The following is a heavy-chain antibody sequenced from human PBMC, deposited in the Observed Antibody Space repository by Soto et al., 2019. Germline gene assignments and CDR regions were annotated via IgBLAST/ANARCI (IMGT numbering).Heavy chain of an antibody. CDR3: AREFGNYGAFDY. Sequence: EVQLVESGGGLVKPGGSLRLSCAASGFTFSSYSMNWVRQAPGKGLEWVSSISSSSSYIYYADSVKGRFTISRDNAKNSLYQQMNSLRAEDTAVYYCAREFGNYGAFDYWGQGTLVTVSS. V-gene: IGHV3-21*01. CDR2: ISSSSSYI. J-gene: IGHJ4*02. D-gene: IGHD1-7*01. CDR1: GFTFSSYS.